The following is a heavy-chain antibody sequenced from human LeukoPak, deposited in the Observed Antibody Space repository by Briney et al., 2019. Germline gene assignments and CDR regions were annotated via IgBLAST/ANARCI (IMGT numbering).Heavy chain of an antibody. Sequence: ASVKVSCKASGYTFTSYYMHWVRQAPGQGLEWMGIINPSGGSTSYAQKFQGRVTMTRDTSTSTVYMELSSLRSEDTAVYYCARAPGQNILTGYFIDPWGQGTLVTVSS. CDR1: GYTFTSYY. J-gene: IGHJ5*02. V-gene: IGHV1-46*01. D-gene: IGHD3-9*01. CDR2: INPSGGST. CDR3: ARAPGQNILTGYFIDP.